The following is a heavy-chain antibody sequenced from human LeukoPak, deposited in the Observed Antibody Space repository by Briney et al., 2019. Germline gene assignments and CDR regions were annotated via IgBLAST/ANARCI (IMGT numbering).Heavy chain of an antibody. V-gene: IGHV4-34*01. J-gene: IGHJ4*02. CDR2: INHSGST. D-gene: IGHD2-2*01. CDR1: GGSFSGHY. CDR3: ARTVVVPAATDY. Sequence: SETLSLTCAVYGGSFSGHYWSWIRQPPGKGLEWIGEINHSGSTNYNPSLKSRVTISVDTSKNQFSLKLSSVTAADTAVYYCARTVVVPAATDYWGQGTLVTVSS.